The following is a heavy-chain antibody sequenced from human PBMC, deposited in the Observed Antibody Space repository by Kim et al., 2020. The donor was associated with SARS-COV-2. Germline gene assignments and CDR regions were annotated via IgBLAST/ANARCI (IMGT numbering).Heavy chain of an antibody. V-gene: IGHV4-39*07. D-gene: IGHD4-17*01. J-gene: IGHJ4*02. CDR2: IYYSGST. CDR3: ARLQTTVTIFDY. CDR1: GGSISSSSYY. Sequence: SETLSLTCTVSGGSISSSSYYWGWHRQPPGKGLEWIGSIYYSGSTYDNPSLKSLATISVDTSKNQFSLKLSPVFDADTAVYYCARLQTTVTIFDYWSQG.